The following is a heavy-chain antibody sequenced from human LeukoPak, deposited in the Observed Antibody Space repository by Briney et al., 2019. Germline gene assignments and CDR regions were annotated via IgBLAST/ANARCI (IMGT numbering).Heavy chain of an antibody. CDR2: IYYSGST. CDR1: GGSISSYY. D-gene: IGHD4-17*01. CDR3: ASYADYRFDY. Sequence: SETLSLTCTVSGGSISSYYWTWIRQPPGKGLEWIGYIYYSGSTNHNPSLKSRVTISVDTSKNQFSLKPSSVTAADTAVYYCASYADYRFDYWGQGTLVTVSS. J-gene: IGHJ4*02. V-gene: IGHV4-59*01.